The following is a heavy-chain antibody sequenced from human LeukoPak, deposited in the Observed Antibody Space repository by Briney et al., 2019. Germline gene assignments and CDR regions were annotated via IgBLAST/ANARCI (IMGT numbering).Heavy chain of an antibody. V-gene: IGHV3-23*01. CDR2: ISGSGGKL. D-gene: IGHD3-22*01. J-gene: IGHJ5*02. CDR3: ASHKEDFYDSSGYR. CDR1: GFTFSSYA. Sequence: GGSLRLSCAASGFTFSSYAMSWVRQAPGKGLECVSSISGSGGKLHQADSVKGRFTISRDNSKNTLFLQMNSLRAEDTAVYYCASHKEDFYDSSGYRWGQGTLVTVSS.